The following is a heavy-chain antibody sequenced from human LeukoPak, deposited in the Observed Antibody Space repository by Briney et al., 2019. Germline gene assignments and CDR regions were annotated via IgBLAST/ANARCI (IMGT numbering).Heavy chain of an antibody. CDR1: GDTFTSYD. Sequence: ASVKVSCKASGDTFTSYDINWVRQATGQGLEWMGWMNPNSGGTGYAQEFQGRVTMTRNTSISTAYMELSSLRSEDTAVYYCARGGSIAVVWFDPWGQGTLVTVSS. V-gene: IGHV1-8*01. J-gene: IGHJ5*02. CDR2: MNPNSGGT. CDR3: ARGGSIAVVWFDP. D-gene: IGHD6-19*01.